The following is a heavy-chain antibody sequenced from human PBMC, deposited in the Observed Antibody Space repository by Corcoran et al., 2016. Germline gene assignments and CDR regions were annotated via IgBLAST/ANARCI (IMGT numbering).Heavy chain of an antibody. J-gene: IGHJ4*02. CDR1: GGSISSSSYY. Sequence: QLQLQESGPGLVKPSETLSLTCTVSGGSISSSSYYWGWIRQPPGKGLEWIGSIYYSGSTYYNPSLKSRVTISVDTSKNQFSLKLSSVTAADTAVYYCARLERRDGYNIDYWGQGTLVTVSS. D-gene: IGHD5-12*01. V-gene: IGHV4-39*01. CDR3: ARLERRDGYNIDY. CDR2: IYYSGST.